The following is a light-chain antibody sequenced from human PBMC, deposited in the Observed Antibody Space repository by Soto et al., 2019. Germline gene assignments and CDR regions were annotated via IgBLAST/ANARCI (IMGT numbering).Light chain of an antibody. J-gene: IGKJ1*01. V-gene: IGKV4-1*01. Sequence: DIVMTQSPDSLAVSLGERATINCKSSQSVLYSSNNKNYLAWYQQKPGQPPKLLIYWASTRESGVPDRFSGSGSGTDFTLTISSLQAEDVAVYYCQQRTFGQGTKVEIK. CDR2: WAS. CDR3: QQRT. CDR1: QSVLYSSNNKNY.